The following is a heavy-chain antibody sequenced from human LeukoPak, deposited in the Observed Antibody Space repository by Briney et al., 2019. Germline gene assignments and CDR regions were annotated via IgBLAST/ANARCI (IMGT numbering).Heavy chain of an antibody. CDR3: AKVDIVATIDAGRLADY. Sequence: GRSLRLSCAASGFTFSSYGMQWFRQAPDKGLEWVAAISNDRSNKYYADSVKGRFTISRDNSKNTLYLQMNSLRAEDTAVYYCAKVDIVATIDAGRLADYWGQGTLVTVSS. D-gene: IGHD5-12*01. CDR1: GFTFSSYG. V-gene: IGHV3-30*18. CDR2: ISNDRSNK. J-gene: IGHJ4*02.